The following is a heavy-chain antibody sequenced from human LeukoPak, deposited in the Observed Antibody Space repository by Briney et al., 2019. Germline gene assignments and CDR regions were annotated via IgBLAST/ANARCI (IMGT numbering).Heavy chain of an antibody. CDR3: ATIRGVGTNFDY. D-gene: IGHD1-26*01. CDR2: IYHSGNT. Sequence: SETLSLTCAVSGGSISSSNWWSWVRQPPGKGLEWIGEIYHSGNTNYNPSLKSRVTISVDKSKNQFSLKLSSVTAADTAVYYCATIRGVGTNFDYWGQGTLVTVSS. J-gene: IGHJ4*02. CDR1: GGSISSSNW. V-gene: IGHV4-4*02.